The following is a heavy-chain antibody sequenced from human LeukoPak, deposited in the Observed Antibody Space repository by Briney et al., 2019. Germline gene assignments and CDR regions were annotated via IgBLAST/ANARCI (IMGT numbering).Heavy chain of an antibody. Sequence: ASVKVSCKASGYTFTGYYIHWVRQAPGQGLEWMGWINPNSGGTNYAQKFQGRVTMTRDTSISTAYMELSRLRSDDTAVYYCARDNNGDWRPFDYWGQGTLVTVSS. CDR3: ARDNNGDWRPFDY. D-gene: IGHD4-17*01. CDR1: GYTFTGYY. J-gene: IGHJ4*02. V-gene: IGHV1-2*02. CDR2: INPNSGGT.